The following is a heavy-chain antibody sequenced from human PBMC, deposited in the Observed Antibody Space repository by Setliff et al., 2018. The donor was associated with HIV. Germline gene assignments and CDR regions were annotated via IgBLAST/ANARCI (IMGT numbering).Heavy chain of an antibody. CDR1: DGSISTGSYY. CDR3: ARSLAYCSGGGCSSGNYYYMDV. V-gene: IGHV4-61*02. D-gene: IGHD2-15*01. Sequence: SETLSLTCTVADGSISTGSYYWSWVRQPAGRGLEWIGRIYTSGSTYYNPSLKSRVTLSVDTSENQYSLKLTSLIAADTAVYYCARSLAYCSGGGCSSGNYYYMDVWGKGTTVTVSS. CDR2: IYTSGST. J-gene: IGHJ6*03.